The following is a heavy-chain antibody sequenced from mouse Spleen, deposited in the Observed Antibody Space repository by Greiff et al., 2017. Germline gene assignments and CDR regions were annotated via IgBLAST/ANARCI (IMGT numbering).Heavy chain of an antibody. CDR2: ISTYYGDA. CDR1: GYTFTDYA. CDR3: AREGNTTVVPLDY. V-gene: IGHV1S137*01. Sequence: QVQLQQSGAELVRPGVSVKISCKGSGYTFTDYAMHWVKQCHAKSLEWIGVISTYYGDASYNQKFKGKATMTVDKSSSTAYMELARLTSEDSAIYYCAREGNTTVVPLDYWGQGTTLTVSS. D-gene: IGHD1-1*01. J-gene: IGHJ2*01.